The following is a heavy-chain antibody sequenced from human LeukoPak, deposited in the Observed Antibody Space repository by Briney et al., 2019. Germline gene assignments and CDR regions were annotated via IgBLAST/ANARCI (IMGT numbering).Heavy chain of an antibody. V-gene: IGHV3-53*01. D-gene: IGHD3-10*01. CDR2: IYSGGYT. J-gene: IGHJ4*02. CDR1: GFIVSSNY. Sequence: PGGSLRLSCAASGFIVSSNYMSWVRQAPGKGLEWVSVIYSGGYTYHADSVKGRFTISRDNSKNTLYLQMNSLRAEDTAVYYCARDGSGSYYNDPYFDYWGQGTLVTVSS. CDR3: ARDGSGSYYNDPYFDY.